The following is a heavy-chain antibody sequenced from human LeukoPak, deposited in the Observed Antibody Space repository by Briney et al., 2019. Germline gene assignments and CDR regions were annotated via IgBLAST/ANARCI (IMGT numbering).Heavy chain of an antibody. D-gene: IGHD3-16*01. J-gene: IGHJ6*03. CDR3: AKGPYRDSNYYMDV. Sequence: PGGSLRLFCAASGFTFSSYAMSWVRHAPGKGLVWVSVITGSGTETNYANSAKGRFTISRDNSKNTLYLQMNSLRAEDTALYYCAKGPYRDSNYYMDVWGKGTTVTVSS. CDR2: ITGSGTET. CDR1: GFTFSSYA. V-gene: IGHV3-23*01.